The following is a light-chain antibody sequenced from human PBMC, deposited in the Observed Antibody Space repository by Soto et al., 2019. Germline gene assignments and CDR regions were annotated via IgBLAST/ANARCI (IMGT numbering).Light chain of an antibody. CDR1: QSVIDNY. CDR2: GAS. J-gene: IGKJ2*01. Sequence: EIVLTQSPGTLSLSPGERVTLSCRASQSVIDNYLAWFQQKAGQAPRLLIYGASSRATGIPDRFSGSGSGTDFALTISRLEPEDFAVYYCHQHHSSPNTFGQGTKLEIK. V-gene: IGKV3-20*01. CDR3: HQHHSSPNT.